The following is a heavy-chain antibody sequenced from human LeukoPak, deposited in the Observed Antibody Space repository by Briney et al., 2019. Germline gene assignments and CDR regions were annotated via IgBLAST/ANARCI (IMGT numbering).Heavy chain of an antibody. CDR2: IYYSGST. V-gene: IGHV4-61*01. CDR1: GGSVSSGSYC. Sequence: SETLSLTCTVSGGSVSSGSYCWSWIRQPPGKGLEWIVYIYYSGSTNYNPSLKSRVTISVNTSKNQFSLKLSSVTAADTAVYYCARDPLLYCSSTSCYDTYYYYGMDVWGKGTTVTVSS. CDR3: ARDPLLYCSSTSCYDTYYYYGMDV. J-gene: IGHJ6*04. D-gene: IGHD2-2*01.